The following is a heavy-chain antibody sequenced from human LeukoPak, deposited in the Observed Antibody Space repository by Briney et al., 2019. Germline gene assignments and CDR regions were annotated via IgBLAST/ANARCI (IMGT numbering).Heavy chain of an antibody. V-gene: IGHV4-61*05. Sequence: SETLSLTCTVSGGSISSTSYYWSWIRQPPGKGLGWMGYVYYSGSTKYNPSLKSRVTISVDTSKNQFSLKLRSVTAADTAVYYCARRLAGYCSGGSCSNWFDPWGQGTLVTVSS. CDR3: ARRLAGYCSGGSCSNWFDP. CDR2: VYYSGST. D-gene: IGHD2-15*01. CDR1: GGSISSTSYY. J-gene: IGHJ5*02.